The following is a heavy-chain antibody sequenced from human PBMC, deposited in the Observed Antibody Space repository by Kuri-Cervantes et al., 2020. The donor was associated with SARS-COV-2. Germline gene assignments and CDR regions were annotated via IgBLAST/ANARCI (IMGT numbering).Heavy chain of an antibody. J-gene: IGHJ4*02. CDR3: ARDYGNVHFDS. D-gene: IGHD4-17*01. V-gene: IGHV1-69*06. CDR2: IVPMFGTL. CDR1: RGTFSTHG. Sequence: SVKVSCKPSRGTFSTHGVGWVRQAPGQGLKWLGGIVPMFGTLDYAQSFQGRVTITADKSTNTVYMELKSLTSQDTAVYFCARDYGNVHFDSWGQGTLVTVSS.